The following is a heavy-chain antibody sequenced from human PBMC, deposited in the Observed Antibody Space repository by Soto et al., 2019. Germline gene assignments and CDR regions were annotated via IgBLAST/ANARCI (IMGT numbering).Heavy chain of an antibody. V-gene: IGHV3-7*01. J-gene: IGHJ4*02. Sequence: GGSLRLSCAASGFTFSSYWMSWVRQAPGKGLEWVANIKQDGSEKYYVDSVKGRFTISRDNAKNSLYLQMNSLRAEETAVYYCARSPGVRGVITSEGPSYYFDYWGQGTLVTVSS. CDR2: IKQDGSEK. CDR1: GFTFSSYW. CDR3: ARSPGVRGVITSEGPSYYFDY. D-gene: IGHD3-10*01.